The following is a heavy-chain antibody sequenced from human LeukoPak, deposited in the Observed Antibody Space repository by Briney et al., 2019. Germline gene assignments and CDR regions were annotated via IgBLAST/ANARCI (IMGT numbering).Heavy chain of an antibody. Sequence: GGSLRLSCAASGFTFDDYAMHWVRQAPGKGLEWVSLISGDGGSTYYADSVKGRFTISRDNSKNSLYLQMNSLRTEDTALYYCANSGGSGTVYWGQGTLVTVSS. CDR2: ISGDGGST. CDR3: ANSGGSGTVY. D-gene: IGHD6-25*01. V-gene: IGHV3-43*02. CDR1: GFTFDDYA. J-gene: IGHJ4*02.